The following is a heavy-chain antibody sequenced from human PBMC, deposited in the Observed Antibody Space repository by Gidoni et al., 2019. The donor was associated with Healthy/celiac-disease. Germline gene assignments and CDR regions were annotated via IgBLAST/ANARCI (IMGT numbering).Heavy chain of an antibody. D-gene: IGHD6-25*01. CDR2: INHSGST. J-gene: IGHJ4*02. CDR1: GESFSGYY. Sequence: QLQLQQWGAGLLKPSETLSLTFAVYGESFSGYYWSWIRQPPGKGLEWIGEINHSGSTNYNPSLKSRVTISVDTSKNQFSLKLSSVTAADTAVYYCAGRLQEGMRNFDYWGQGTLVTVSS. V-gene: IGHV4-34*01. CDR3: AGRLQEGMRNFDY.